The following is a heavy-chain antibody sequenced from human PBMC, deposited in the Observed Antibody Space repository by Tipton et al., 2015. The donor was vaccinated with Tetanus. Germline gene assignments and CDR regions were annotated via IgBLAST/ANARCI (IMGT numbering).Heavy chain of an antibody. CDR3: ATPPYYYGSGSTSDY. V-gene: IGHV3-23*01. D-gene: IGHD3-10*01. J-gene: IGHJ4*02. CDR1: GFTFGSNP. Sequence: GSLRLSCAASGFTFGSNPMTWVRQAPGKGLEWVSSISGSGGSTYYADSVKGRFTISRDNSKNTLYLQMNRLRAEDTAVYFCATPPYYYGSGSTSDYWGQGTLVTVSS. CDR2: ISGSGGST.